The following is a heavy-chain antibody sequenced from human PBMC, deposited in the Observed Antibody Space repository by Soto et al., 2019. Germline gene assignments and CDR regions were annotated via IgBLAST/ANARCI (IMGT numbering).Heavy chain of an antibody. J-gene: IGHJ4*02. V-gene: IGHV3-74*01. D-gene: IGHD4-17*01. Sequence: GGSLRLSCAASGFTFSSYWMHWVRQAPGKGLVWVSRINRDGSGTNYADSVKGRFTISRDNTKNTLYLQMNSLRAEDTAVYYCARGPGDYQFDCWGQGTLVTVSS. CDR3: ARGPGDYQFDC. CDR1: GFTFSSYW. CDR2: INRDGSGT.